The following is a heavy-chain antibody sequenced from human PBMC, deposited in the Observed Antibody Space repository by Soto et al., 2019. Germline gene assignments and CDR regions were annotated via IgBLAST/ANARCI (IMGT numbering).Heavy chain of an antibody. CDR2: IYYSGST. CDR1: GGSISSSSYY. CDR3: ARHSFHPPPLNWFDP. Sequence: SETLSLTCTVSGGSISSSSYYWGWIRQPPGKGLEWIGSIYYSGSTYYNPSLKSRVTISVDTSKNQFSLKLSSVTAADTAVYYCARHSFHPPPLNWFDPWGQGTLVTVSS. J-gene: IGHJ5*02. V-gene: IGHV4-39*01.